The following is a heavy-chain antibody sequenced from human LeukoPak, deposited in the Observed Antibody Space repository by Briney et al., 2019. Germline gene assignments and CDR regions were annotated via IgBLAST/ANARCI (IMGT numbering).Heavy chain of an antibody. D-gene: IGHD2-15*01. V-gene: IGHV4-34*01. J-gene: IGHJ4*02. CDR2: INHSGST. CDR3: ARLASRRAYIGYCSGGSCYTDLDH. Sequence: SETLSLTCAVYGGSFSGYYWSWIRQPPGKGLEWIGEINHSGSTNYNPSLKSRVTISVDTSKNQFSLKLSSVTAADTAVYYCARLASRRAYIGYCSGGSCYTDLDHWGQGTLVTVSS. CDR1: GGSFSGYY.